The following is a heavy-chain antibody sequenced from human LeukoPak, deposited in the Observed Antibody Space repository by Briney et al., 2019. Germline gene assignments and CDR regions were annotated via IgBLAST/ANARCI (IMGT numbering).Heavy chain of an antibody. Sequence: GGSLRLSCAASGFTFSSYAMHWVRQAPGKGLEWVAVISKDGTNKHYADSVKGRFTTSRDNSKNTLYLQMNSLRAEDTAVYYCARDFSTSWYNWFDPWGQGTLVTVSS. V-gene: IGHV3-30-3*01. J-gene: IGHJ5*02. D-gene: IGHD2-2*01. CDR1: GFTFSSYA. CDR3: ARDFSTSWYNWFDP. CDR2: ISKDGTNK.